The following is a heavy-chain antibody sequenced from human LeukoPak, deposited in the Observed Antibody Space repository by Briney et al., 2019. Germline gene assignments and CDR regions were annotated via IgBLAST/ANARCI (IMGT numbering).Heavy chain of an antibody. CDR1: GGTFSSYA. Sequence: GASVKVSCKASGGTFSSYAISWVRQAPGQGLEWMGGIIPIFGTANYAQKFQGRVTITADKSTSTAYMELSSLRSEDTAVYYCAQDYYGSGSYGYWGQGTLVTVSS. CDR3: AQDYYGSGSYGY. J-gene: IGHJ4*02. V-gene: IGHV1-69*06. CDR2: IIPIFGTA. D-gene: IGHD3-10*01.